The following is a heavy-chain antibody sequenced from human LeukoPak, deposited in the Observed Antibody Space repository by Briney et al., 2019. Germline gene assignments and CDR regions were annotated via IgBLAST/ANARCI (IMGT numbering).Heavy chain of an antibody. CDR2: INSNSGDT. CDR1: GYTFTDHY. J-gene: IGHJ4*02. D-gene: IGHD3-22*01. CDR3: ARDISRYYYDSSGYPPDY. V-gene: IGHV1-2*02. Sequence: ASVKVSCKASGYTFTDHYMHWVRQAPGQGLEWMGWINSNSGDTNYAQKFQGRVTMTRDTSISTAYMELSRLRSDDTAVYYCARDISRYYYDSSGYPPDYWGQGTLVTVSS.